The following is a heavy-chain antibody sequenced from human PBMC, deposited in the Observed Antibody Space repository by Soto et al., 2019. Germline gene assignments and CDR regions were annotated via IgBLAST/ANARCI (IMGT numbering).Heavy chain of an antibody. Sequence: EVQLVEPGGGLVQPGGSLRLSCAASGFTVSSNYMSWVRQAPGKGLEWVSVIYSGGSTYYADSVKGRFTISRDNSKNTLYLQMDSLRAEDTAVYYCASSASSSWYKVWAFDIWGQGTMVTVSS. V-gene: IGHV3-66*01. J-gene: IGHJ3*02. CDR3: ASSASSSWYKVWAFDI. CDR2: IYSGGST. D-gene: IGHD6-13*01. CDR1: GFTVSSNY.